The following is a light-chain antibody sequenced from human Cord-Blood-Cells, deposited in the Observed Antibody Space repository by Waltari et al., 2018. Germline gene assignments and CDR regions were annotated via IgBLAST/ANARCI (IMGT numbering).Light chain of an antibody. CDR1: SSDVGRYYL. J-gene: IGLJ3*02. CDR2: EGS. CDR3: CSYAGSSTWV. Sequence: QSALTQPASVSGSPGQSITISCTGTSSDVGRYYLVSWYQQHPGKAPKPMIYEGSKRPSWVSNRFSGSKSGNTASLTISGLQAEDEADYYCCSYAGSSTWVFGGGTKLTVL. V-gene: IGLV2-23*01.